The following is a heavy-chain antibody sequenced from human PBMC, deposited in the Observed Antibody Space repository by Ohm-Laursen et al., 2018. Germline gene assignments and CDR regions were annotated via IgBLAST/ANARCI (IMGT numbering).Heavy chain of an antibody. Sequence: SLRLSCAASGFTFSDYYMSWIRQAPGKGLEWVSYISSSGSTIYYADSVKGRFTISRDNAKNSLYLQMNSLRAEDTAVYYCAKYPNYDFWSGYFDYWGQGTLVTVSS. J-gene: IGHJ4*02. CDR3: AKYPNYDFWSGYFDY. D-gene: IGHD3-3*01. V-gene: IGHV3-11*01. CDR1: GFTFSDYY. CDR2: ISSSGSTI.